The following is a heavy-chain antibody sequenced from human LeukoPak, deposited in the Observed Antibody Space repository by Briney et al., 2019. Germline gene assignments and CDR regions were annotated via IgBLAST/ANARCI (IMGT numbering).Heavy chain of an antibody. CDR1: GFSFTNTW. J-gene: IGHJ3*02. D-gene: IGHD3-10*01. Sequence: PGGSLRLSCEASGFSFTNTWMSWVRQAPGKGREWVGRVKSKADDGTTDYAAPVQGRFTISRDDSKNTLSLQMNSLKTEDTAVYYCATEGGSGGYYGDDAFDMWGQGTMVTVSS. V-gene: IGHV3-15*01. CDR3: ATEGGSGGYYGDDAFDM. CDR2: VKSKADDGTT.